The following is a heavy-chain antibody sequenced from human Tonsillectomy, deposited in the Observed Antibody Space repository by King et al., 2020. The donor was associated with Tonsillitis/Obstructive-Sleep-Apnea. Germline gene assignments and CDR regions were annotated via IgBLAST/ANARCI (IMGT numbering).Heavy chain of an antibody. J-gene: IGHJ5*02. Sequence: VQLVESGGGLVQPGRSLRLSCAASGFTFDDYAMHWVRQAPGKGLEWVSGISWNGDSIVYADSVEGRFTISRDNAKNFLYLQMDSLRAEDTAFYYGAKGTPAEAEDWFDPWGQGTLVTVSS. CDR2: ISWNGDSI. V-gene: IGHV3-9*01. CDR3: AKGTPAEAEDWFDP. D-gene: IGHD6-13*01. CDR1: GFTFDDYA.